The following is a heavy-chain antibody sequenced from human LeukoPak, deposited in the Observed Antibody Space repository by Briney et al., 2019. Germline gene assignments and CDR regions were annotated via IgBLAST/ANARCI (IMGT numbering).Heavy chain of an antibody. J-gene: IGHJ6*03. Sequence: GGSLRLSCAASGFTFSSYAMNWVRQAPGRGLEWVSGFSGSGGTTYYAGSVKGRFTISRDNSKNTLYLQMNSLRAEDTAVYYCANGNRCTSPNCLGYYYFYMDVWGKGTTVTVSS. D-gene: IGHD2-8*01. CDR3: ANGNRCTSPNCLGYYYFYMDV. CDR2: FSGSGGTT. CDR1: GFTFSSYA. V-gene: IGHV3-23*01.